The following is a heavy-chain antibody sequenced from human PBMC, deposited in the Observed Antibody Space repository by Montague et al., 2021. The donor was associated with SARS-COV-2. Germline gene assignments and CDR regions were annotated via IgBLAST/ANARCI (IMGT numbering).Heavy chain of an antibody. CDR1: GFTFSSYG. Sequence: SLRLSCAASGFTFSSYGMHWVRRAPGKGLEWVAVIWYDRSNKYYADSVKGRFTISRDNSKNALYLQMNSLRAEDTAVYYCARDAPYYDSSGYLFYYGMDVWGQGTTVTVSS. V-gene: IGHV3-33*01. CDR2: IWYDRSNK. J-gene: IGHJ6*02. CDR3: ARDAPYYDSSGYLFYYGMDV. D-gene: IGHD3-22*01.